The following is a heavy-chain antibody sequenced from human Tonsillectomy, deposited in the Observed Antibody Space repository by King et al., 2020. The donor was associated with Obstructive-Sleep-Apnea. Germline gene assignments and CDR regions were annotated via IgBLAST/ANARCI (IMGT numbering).Heavy chain of an antibody. CDR2: IFYSGSA. V-gene: IGHV4-31*03. D-gene: IGHD3-22*01. J-gene: IGHJ5*02. Sequence: QLQESGPGLVKPSQTLSLTFTVSIDSISSGNYYWSWIRQHPVKGLEWIGYIFYSGSAYYTPSLKRRVTLSVDTSKNQFSLRLSSVTAADTAVYYCARLYYYDNSGLNWFDPWGQGTLVTVSS. CDR3: ARLYYYDNSGLNWFDP. CDR1: IDSISSGNYY.